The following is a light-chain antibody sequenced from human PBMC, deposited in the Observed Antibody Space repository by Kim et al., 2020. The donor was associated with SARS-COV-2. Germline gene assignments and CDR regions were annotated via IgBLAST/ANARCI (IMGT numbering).Light chain of an antibody. J-gene: IGKJ1*01. CDR1: QSVSRN. CDR2: YAS. Sequence: EIVMTQSPATLSVSPGESATLSCRASQSVSRNLAWHQQKPGQAPRLLIYYASTRATDIPARFSGSGSGTEFTLTISSLQSEDFGVYYCQHYNNWPQTFGQGPRLEI. CDR3: QHYNNWPQT. V-gene: IGKV3-15*01.